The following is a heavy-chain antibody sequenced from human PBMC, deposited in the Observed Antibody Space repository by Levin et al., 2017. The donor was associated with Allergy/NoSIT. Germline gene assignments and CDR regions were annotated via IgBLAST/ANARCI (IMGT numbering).Heavy chain of an antibody. Sequence: QTGESLKISCAASGFTFSSYAMSWVRQAPGKGLEWVSAISGSGGYTYYADSVKGRFTISRDNSKNTLYLQMNSLRAEDTAVYYCAKDDSGYDSWGGPFDYWGQGTLVTVSS. V-gene: IGHV3-23*01. CDR1: GFTFSSYA. D-gene: IGHD5-12*01. CDR2: ISGSGGYT. CDR3: AKDDSGYDSWGGPFDY. J-gene: IGHJ4*02.